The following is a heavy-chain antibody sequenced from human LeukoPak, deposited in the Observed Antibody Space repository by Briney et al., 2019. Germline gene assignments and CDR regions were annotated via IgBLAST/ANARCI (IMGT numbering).Heavy chain of an antibody. CDR2: IYYSGST. Sequence: SETLSLTCTVSGGSISSGDYYWSWIRQPPGKGMEWIWYIYYSGSTYYNPSLKSRVTISVDTSKNQFSLKLSSVTAADTAVYYCARSYDSSGYYYSYWGQGTLVTVSS. CDR1: GGSISSGDYY. V-gene: IGHV4-30-4*01. CDR3: ARSYDSSGYYYSY. D-gene: IGHD3-22*01. J-gene: IGHJ4*02.